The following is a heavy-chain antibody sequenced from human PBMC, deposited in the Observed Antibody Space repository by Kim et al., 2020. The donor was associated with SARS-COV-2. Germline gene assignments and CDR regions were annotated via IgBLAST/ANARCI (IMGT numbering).Heavy chain of an antibody. J-gene: IGHJ3*02. D-gene: IGHD5-12*01. V-gene: IGHV5-10-1*01. CDR3: ARHFREQLEMATLYSDDAFDI. CDR2: IVPSDSYT. CDR1: GYSFTSYW. Sequence: GESLKISCKGSGYSFTSYWISWVRQMPGKGLEWMGRIVPSDSYTNYSPSFQGHVTISADKSISTAYLQWSSLKASDTAMYYCARHFREQLEMATLYSDDAFDIWGQGTMVTVSS.